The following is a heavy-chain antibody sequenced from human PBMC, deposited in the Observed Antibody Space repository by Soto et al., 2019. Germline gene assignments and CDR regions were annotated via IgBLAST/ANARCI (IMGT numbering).Heavy chain of an antibody. CDR3: AKDDLLLWFGRQTGYFDY. V-gene: IGHV3-23*01. J-gene: IGHJ4*02. CDR1: GFTFSSYA. D-gene: IGHD3-10*01. CDR2: ISGSGGST. Sequence: GGSLRLSCAASGFTFSSYAMSWVRQAPGKGLEWVSAISGSGGSTYYADSVKGRFTISRDNSKNTLYLQMNSLRAEDTAVYYFAKDDLLLWFGRQTGYFDYWGQGTLGTVSS.